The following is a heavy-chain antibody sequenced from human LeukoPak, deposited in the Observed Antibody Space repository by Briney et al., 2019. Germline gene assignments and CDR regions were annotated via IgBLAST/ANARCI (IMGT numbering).Heavy chain of an antibody. CDR2: IYHNGST. Sequence: SETLSLTCAVSGGSISTGNWWTWVRQSPDKGLEWIGEIYHNGSTNYNPSLKSRVTLSVENSKNHFSLRLTSLTAADTAVYYCAREGSRRLYMDVWGRGTTITVSS. D-gene: IGHD2-15*01. CDR1: GGSISTGNW. V-gene: IGHV4-4*02. CDR3: AREGSRRLYMDV. J-gene: IGHJ6*03.